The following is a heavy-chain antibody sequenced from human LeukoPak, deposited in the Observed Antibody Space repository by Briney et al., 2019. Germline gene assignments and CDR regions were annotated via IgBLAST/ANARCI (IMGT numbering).Heavy chain of an antibody. CDR3: ARSSYSSSSSV. Sequence: GGSLRLSCAASGFTFSNFWMSWSRQAPGKGLEWVASINSDGSEGYYADVVKGRFTISRDNAKNSLYLQINSLRAEDTAVYYCARSSYSSSSSVWGQGTMVTVSS. CDR1: GFTFSNFW. D-gene: IGHD6-6*01. V-gene: IGHV3-7*03. CDR2: INSDGSEG. J-gene: IGHJ3*01.